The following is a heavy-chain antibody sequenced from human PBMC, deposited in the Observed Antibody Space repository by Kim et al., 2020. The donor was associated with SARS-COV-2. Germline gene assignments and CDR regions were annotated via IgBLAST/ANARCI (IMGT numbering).Heavy chain of an antibody. V-gene: IGHV3-48*03. CDR2: ISSSGSTI. Sequence: GGSLRLSCAASGFTFSSYEMNWVRQAPGKGLEWVSYISSSGSTIYYADSVKGRFTISRDNAKNSLYLQMNSLRAEDTAVYYCASFVEPPFWYYYYMDVWGKGTTVTVSS. D-gene: IGHD1-1*01. CDR3: ASFVEPPFWYYYYMDV. J-gene: IGHJ6*03. CDR1: GFTFSSYE.